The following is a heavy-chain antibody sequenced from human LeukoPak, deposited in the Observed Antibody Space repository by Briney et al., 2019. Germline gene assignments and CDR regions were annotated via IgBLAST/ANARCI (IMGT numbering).Heavy chain of an antibody. CDR3: ARGTYGDYGAFDI. Sequence: PSETLSLTCTVSGGSISSYYWSWIRRPPGKGLEWIGYIYYSGSTNYNPSLKSRVTISVDTSKNQFSLKLSSVTAADTAVYYCARGTYGDYGAFDIWGQGTMVTVSS. CDR2: IYYSGST. V-gene: IGHV4-59*08. J-gene: IGHJ3*02. CDR1: GGSISSYY. D-gene: IGHD4-17*01.